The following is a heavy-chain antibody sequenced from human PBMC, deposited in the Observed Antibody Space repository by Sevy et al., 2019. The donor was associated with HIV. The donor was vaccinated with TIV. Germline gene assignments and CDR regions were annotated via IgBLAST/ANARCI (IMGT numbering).Heavy chain of an antibody. CDR1: GDSFSSHF. CDR2: INTSGRT. Sequence: SETLSLTCTVSGDSFSSHFWAWIRQPAGKGLEWIGRINTSGRTNYNPSLKSRVTMSVDTSKSQFSLKVTSLTAADTAIYFCASSNWVTATNGFSKSYYFDYWGQGSLVTVSS. CDR3: ASSNWVTATNGFSKSYYFDY. D-gene: IGHD7-27*01. V-gene: IGHV4-4*07. J-gene: IGHJ4*02.